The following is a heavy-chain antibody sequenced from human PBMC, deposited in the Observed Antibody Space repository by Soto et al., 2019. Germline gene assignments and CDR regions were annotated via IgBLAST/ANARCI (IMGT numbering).Heavy chain of an antibody. J-gene: IGHJ4*02. CDR2: IIPIFGTA. D-gene: IGHD3-22*01. CDR1: GGTFSSYA. Sequence: SVKVSCKASGGTFSSYAISWVRQAPGQGLEWMGGIIPIFGTANYAQKFQGRVTITADESTSTAYMELSSLRSEDTAVYYCARELDSSGYPFDYWGQGTLVTVSS. CDR3: ARELDSSGYPFDY. V-gene: IGHV1-69*13.